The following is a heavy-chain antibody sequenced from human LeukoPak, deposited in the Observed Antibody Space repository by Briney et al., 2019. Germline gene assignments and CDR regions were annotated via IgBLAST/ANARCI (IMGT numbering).Heavy chain of an antibody. CDR3: ARERYCSSTSCYWAYYYYYYMDV. CDR2: IKQDGSEK. Sequence: GGSLRLSCAASGFTFSSYWMSWVRQAPGKGLEWVANIKQDGSEKYYVDSVKGRFTISRDNAKNSLYLQMNSLRAEETAVYHCARERYCSSTSCYWAYYYYYYMDVWGKGTTVTVSS. V-gene: IGHV3-7*01. J-gene: IGHJ6*03. CDR1: GFTFSSYW. D-gene: IGHD2-2*01.